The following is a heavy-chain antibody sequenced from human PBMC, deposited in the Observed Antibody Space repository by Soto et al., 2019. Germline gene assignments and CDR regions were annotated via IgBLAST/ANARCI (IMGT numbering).Heavy chain of an antibody. D-gene: IGHD5-12*01. CDR3: APICGYSGYDSGYYYYGMDV. CDR2: IFSNDEK. J-gene: IGHJ6*02. V-gene: IGHV2-26*01. Sequence: ASGPTLVNPTETLTLTCTVSGFSLSNARMGVSWIRQPPGKALEWLAHIFSNDEKSYSTSLKSRLTISKDTSKSQVVLTMTNMDPVDTATSYCAPICGYSGYDSGYYYYGMDVWGQGTTVTVSS. CDR1: GFSLSNARMG.